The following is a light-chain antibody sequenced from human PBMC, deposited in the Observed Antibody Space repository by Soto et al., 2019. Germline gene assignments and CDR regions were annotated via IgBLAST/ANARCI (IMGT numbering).Light chain of an antibody. CDR3: QSYDSSLSVGV. V-gene: IGLV1-40*01. CDR1: SSNIGAGYD. Sequence: QSVLTQPPSVSGAPGQRVTISCTGSSSNIGAGYDVHWYQQLPGTAPKLLIYGTHDRPSGVPDRFSGSKSGTSASLAITGLQLEDEADYYCQSYDSSLSVGVFGGGTKLTVL. J-gene: IGLJ2*01. CDR2: GTH.